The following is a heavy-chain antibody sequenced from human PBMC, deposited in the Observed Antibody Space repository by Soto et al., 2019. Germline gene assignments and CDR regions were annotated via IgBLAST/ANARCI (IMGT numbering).Heavy chain of an antibody. CDR1: GYTFTSYG. J-gene: IGHJ5*02. CDR2: ISAYNGNT. CDR3: ARTITIFGVVHGDWFDP. Sequence: ASVKVSCKASGYTFTSYGISWVRQAPGQGLEWMGWISAYNGNTNYAQKLQGRVTMTTDTSTSTAYMELRSLRSDDTAVYYCARTITIFGVVHGDWFDPWGQGTLVTVSS. D-gene: IGHD3-3*01. V-gene: IGHV1-18*01.